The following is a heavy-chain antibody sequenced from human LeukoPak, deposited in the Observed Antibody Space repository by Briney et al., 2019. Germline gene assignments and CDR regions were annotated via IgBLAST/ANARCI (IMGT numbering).Heavy chain of an antibody. CDR1: GFTFSNSP. Sequence: GGSLTLSCSASGFTFSNSPMQCVPEAPGKGREWLSLISYDGSNKYYADSGKGRFTISRDNSKNTLYLQMDSLRAEDTAVYSCARGGYDSSGYYGQLDYWGQGTLVTVSS. V-gene: IGHV3-30*04. CDR2: ISYDGSNK. D-gene: IGHD3-22*01. J-gene: IGHJ4*02. CDR3: ARGGYDSSGYYGQLDY.